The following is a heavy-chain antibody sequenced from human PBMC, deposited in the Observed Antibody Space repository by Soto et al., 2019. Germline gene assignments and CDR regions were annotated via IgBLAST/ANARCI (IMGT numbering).Heavy chain of an antibody. J-gene: IGHJ4*02. CDR3: AKRLQWQLRPLDS. V-gene: IGHV3-11*01. CDR1: GFTFSDYY. D-gene: IGHD6-19*01. CDR2: INTLSSAI. Sequence: PGGSLRLSCAGSGFTFSDYYMTWIRQAPVKGLEWVSYINTLSSAIYYADSVKGRFTISRDNAKNSLFLQMNSLRAEDTAVYYCAKRLQWQLRPLDSWGRGTLVTVSS.